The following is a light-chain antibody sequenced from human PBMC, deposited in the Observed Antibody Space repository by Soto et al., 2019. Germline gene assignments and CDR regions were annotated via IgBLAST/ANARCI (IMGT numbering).Light chain of an antibody. Sequence: ALTQPASVSGSPGQSITISCTGTSSDVGGYNYVSWYQQHPGKAPKFMIYDVSNRPSGVSNRFSGSKSGNTASLTISGLQAEDEADYYCSSYTSSSTLVFGGGTQLTVL. CDR3: SSYTSSSTLV. CDR2: DVS. J-gene: IGLJ2*01. CDR1: SSDVGGYNY. V-gene: IGLV2-14*01.